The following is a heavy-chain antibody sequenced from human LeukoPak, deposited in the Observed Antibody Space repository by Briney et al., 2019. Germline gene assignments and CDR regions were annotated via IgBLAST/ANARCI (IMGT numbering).Heavy chain of an antibody. J-gene: IGHJ4*02. D-gene: IGHD3-10*01. Sequence: GASVKVSCKASGGTFSSYAISWVRQAPGQGLEWMGRIIPILGIANYAQKFQGRVTITADKSTSTAYMELRSLRSDDTAVYYCARVGFGEPINYWGQGTLVTVSS. CDR3: ARVGFGEPINY. CDR2: IIPILGIA. V-gene: IGHV1-69*04. CDR1: GGTFSSYA.